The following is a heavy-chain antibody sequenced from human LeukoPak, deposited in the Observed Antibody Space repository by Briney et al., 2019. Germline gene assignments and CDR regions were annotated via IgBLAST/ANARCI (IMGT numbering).Heavy chain of an antibody. V-gene: IGHV4-34*01. CDR2: INHSGST. Sequence: SETLSLTCAVYGGSFSGYYWSWIRQPPGKGLEWIGEINHSGSTNYNPSLKSRVTISVDTSKNQFSLKLSSVTAADTAVYYCASFNTYSSGWHYYYHYMDVWGKGTTVTVSS. CDR3: ASFNTYSSGWHYYYHYMDV. CDR1: GGSFSGYY. D-gene: IGHD6-19*01. J-gene: IGHJ6*03.